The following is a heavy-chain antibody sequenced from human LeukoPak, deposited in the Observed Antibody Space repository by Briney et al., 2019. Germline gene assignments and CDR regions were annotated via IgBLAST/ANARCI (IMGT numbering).Heavy chain of an antibody. CDR2: INPNNGGT. CDR3: ARQLIFAY. J-gene: IGHJ4*02. V-gene: IGHV1-2*02. D-gene: IGHD2-8*01. CDR1: GYTFTSHG. Sequence: ASVKVSCKASGYTFTSHGISWVRQAPGQGLEWMGWINPNNGGTHYAQKFQGRVTMTSDTSISTAYMELSRLTSDDTAVYYCARQLIFAYWGQGTLVTVSS.